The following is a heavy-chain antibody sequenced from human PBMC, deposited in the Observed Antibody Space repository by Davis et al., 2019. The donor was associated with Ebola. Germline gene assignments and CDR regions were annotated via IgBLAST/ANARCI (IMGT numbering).Heavy chain of an antibody. CDR1: GFSFSRYS. V-gene: IGHV3-64*02. CDR3: ARDYGDVLWFFDR. Sequence: PGGSLRLSCAASGFSFSRYSMHWVRQAPGKGLEYDSGTSSNGGNKYYADSVRGRFSISRDNSKNTLYLQMGSLRVEDMAVYYCARDYGDVLWFFDRGGRGTLVTVSS. CDR2: TSSNGGNK. D-gene: IGHD4-17*01. J-gene: IGHJ2*01.